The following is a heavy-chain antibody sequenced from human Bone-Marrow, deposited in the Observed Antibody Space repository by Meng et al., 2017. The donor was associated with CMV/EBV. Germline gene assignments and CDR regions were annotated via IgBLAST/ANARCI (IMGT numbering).Heavy chain of an antibody. CDR2: ISGSGGST. J-gene: IGHJ3*02. Sequence: GGSLRLSCAASGFTFSSYAMSWVRQAPGKGLEWVSAISGSGGSTYYADSVKGRFTISRDNAKNSLYLQMNSLRAEDTAVYYCARAPRAFDIWGQGTMVTVSS. V-gene: IGHV3-23*01. CDR3: ARAPRAFDI. CDR1: GFTFSSYA.